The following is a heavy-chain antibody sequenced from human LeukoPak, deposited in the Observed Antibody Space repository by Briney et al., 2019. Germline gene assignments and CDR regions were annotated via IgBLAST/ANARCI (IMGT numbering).Heavy chain of an antibody. J-gene: IGHJ6*03. CDR2: ISSSSSTI. D-gene: IGHD2-2*01. CDR1: GFTFSSYS. V-gene: IGHV3-48*04. Sequence: PGGSLRLSCAASGFTFSSYSMNWVRQAPGKGLEWVSYISSSSSTIYYADSVKGRFTISRDNAKNSLYLQMNSLRAEDTAVYYCARVRTVVPAAMDVWGKGTTVTISS. CDR3: ARVRTVVPAAMDV.